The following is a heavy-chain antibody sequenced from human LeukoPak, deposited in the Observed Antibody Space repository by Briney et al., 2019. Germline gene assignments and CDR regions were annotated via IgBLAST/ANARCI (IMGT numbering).Heavy chain of an antibody. Sequence: GSSLRLSCAASGFTFSGYAMSWVRQAPGKGLEWVSAISGSGGSTYYADSVKGRFTISRDNSKNTLYLQMNSLRAEDTAVYYCAKVEGYSSSWYGRGYFDYWGQGTLVTVSS. CDR1: GFTFSGYA. J-gene: IGHJ4*02. V-gene: IGHV3-23*01. D-gene: IGHD6-13*01. CDR2: ISGSGGST. CDR3: AKVEGYSSSWYGRGYFDY.